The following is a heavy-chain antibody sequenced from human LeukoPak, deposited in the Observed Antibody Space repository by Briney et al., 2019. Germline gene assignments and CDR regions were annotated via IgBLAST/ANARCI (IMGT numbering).Heavy chain of an antibody. Sequence: APVTVSCKASGYTFTGYYMHWVRQAPGQGLEWMGWINPNSGGTNYAQKFQGRVTMTRDTSISTAYMELSRLRSDDTAVYYCARGSLRYRYGMDVWGQGTTVTVSS. J-gene: IGHJ6*02. V-gene: IGHV1-2*02. CDR2: INPNSGGT. CDR1: GYTFTGYY. D-gene: IGHD3-9*01. CDR3: ARGSLRYRYGMDV.